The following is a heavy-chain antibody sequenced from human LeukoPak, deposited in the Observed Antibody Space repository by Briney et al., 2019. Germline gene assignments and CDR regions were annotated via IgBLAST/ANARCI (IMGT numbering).Heavy chain of an antibody. CDR3: AKEGAAAGPDFDY. D-gene: IGHD6-13*01. CDR1: GASISNSY. V-gene: IGHV4-4*07. J-gene: IGHJ4*02. CDR2: IYNSGIT. Sequence: PSETLSLTCTVSGASISNSYLSWLRQPAGRGLEWIGRIYNSGITNYNPSLKSRVTMSVDTSKNQFSLKLNSVTAADTAVYYCAKEGAAAGPDFDYWGQGTLVTVSS.